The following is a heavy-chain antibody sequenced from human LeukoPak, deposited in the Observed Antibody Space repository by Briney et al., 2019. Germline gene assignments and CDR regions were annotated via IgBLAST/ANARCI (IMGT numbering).Heavy chain of an antibody. Sequence: GGSLRLSCAASGFTVSSNYMSWVRQAPGKGLEWVAVIYSGGSTYYADSVKGRVTISRDNSKNTLYLQMNSLRAEDTAVYYCASAGRKFGEYAFDIWGQGTMVTVSS. CDR2: IYSGGST. CDR3: ASAGRKFGEYAFDI. J-gene: IGHJ3*02. CDR1: GFTVSSNY. D-gene: IGHD3-10*01. V-gene: IGHV3-53*01.